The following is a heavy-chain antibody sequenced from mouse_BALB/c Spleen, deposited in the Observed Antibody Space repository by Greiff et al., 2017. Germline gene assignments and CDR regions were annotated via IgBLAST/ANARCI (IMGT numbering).Heavy chain of an antibody. Sequence: EVQLKESGGGLVKPGGSLKLSCAASGFTFSSYAMSWVRQTPEKRLEWVASISSGGSTYYPDSVKGRFTISRDNARNILYLQMSSLRSEDTAMYYCARGLDRYDGDFAYWGQGTLVTVSA. CDR1: GFTFSSYA. J-gene: IGHJ3*01. D-gene: IGHD2-14*01. CDR2: ISSGGST. V-gene: IGHV5-6-5*01. CDR3: ARGLDRYDGDFAY.